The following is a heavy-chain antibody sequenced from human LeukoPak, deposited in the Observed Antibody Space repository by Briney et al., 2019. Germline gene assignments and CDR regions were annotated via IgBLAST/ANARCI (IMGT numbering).Heavy chain of an antibody. V-gene: IGHV3-21*01. CDR3: ARDASEGDGYNSY. D-gene: IGHD5-24*01. CDR2: ISSSSSYI. J-gene: IGHJ4*02. CDR1: GFTFSSYS. Sequence: PGGSLRLSCAASGFTFSSYSMNWVRQAPGKGLEWVSSISSSSSYIYYADSVKGRFTISRDNAKNSLYLQMNSLRAEDTAVYYCARDASEGDGYNSYWGQGTLVTVSS.